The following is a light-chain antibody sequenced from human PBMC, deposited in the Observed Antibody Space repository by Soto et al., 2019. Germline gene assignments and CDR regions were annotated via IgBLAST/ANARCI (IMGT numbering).Light chain of an antibody. CDR1: GSNIGSNS. CDR2: NNN. J-gene: IGLJ1*01. V-gene: IGLV1-44*01. Sequence: QSLLTQPPSASGTPGQRVTISCSGSGSNIGSNSVNWYQQFPGTAPKLLIYNNNQRPSGVADRISGSKPGTSASLAISGLQSEDEADYYCASWDDSMNGYVFGAGTKVTAL. CDR3: ASWDDSMNGYV.